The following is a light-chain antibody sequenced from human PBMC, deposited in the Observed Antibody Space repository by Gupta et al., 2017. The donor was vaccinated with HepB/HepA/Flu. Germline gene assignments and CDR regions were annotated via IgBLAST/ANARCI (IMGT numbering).Light chain of an antibody. CDR1: RIISSSS. CDR2: CGG. J-gene: IGKJ2*01. Sequence: AADSGTISCRASRIISSSSLAWYQQKPGQAPRLLIYCGGRRATGIPDRFGGSGSGTDFILTISRLEPEDSAVYYCQHYGTSLYTFGQGTKLETK. V-gene: IGKV3-20*01. CDR3: QHYGTSLYT.